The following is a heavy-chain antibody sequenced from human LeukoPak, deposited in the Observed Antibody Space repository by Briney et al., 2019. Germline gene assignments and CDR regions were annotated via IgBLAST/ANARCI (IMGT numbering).Heavy chain of an antibody. CDR2: ISDGESP. J-gene: IGHJ1*01. CDR1: GGSISYYY. D-gene: IGHD2-2*01. CDR3: AQDRFSFVH. Sequence: SETLSLTCSVSGGSISYYYWSWIRQFPGKRLEWIGYISDGESPDYNPSLQSRVTIYVDSSKNQFFLNLTSVTAADTAVYYCAQDRFSFVHWGQGTLVTVSS. V-gene: IGHV4-59*01.